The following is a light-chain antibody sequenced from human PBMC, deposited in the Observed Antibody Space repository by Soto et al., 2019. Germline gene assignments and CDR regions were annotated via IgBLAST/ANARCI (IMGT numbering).Light chain of an antibody. Sequence: EIVMTQSPATLSVSPGEGATLSCRASQSVSSNLAWYQQKPGQAPRLLIYGASTRATGFPARFSGSGSGTESTLTISSLQSVDFAVYYCQQYNNWPITFGQGTRLEI. CDR1: QSVSSN. CDR3: QQYNNWPIT. J-gene: IGKJ5*01. V-gene: IGKV3-15*01. CDR2: GAS.